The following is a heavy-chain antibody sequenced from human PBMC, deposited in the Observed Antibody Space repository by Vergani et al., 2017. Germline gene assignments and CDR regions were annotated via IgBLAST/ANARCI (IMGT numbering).Heavy chain of an antibody. J-gene: IGHJ4*02. CDR2: IYYSGST. CDR3: ARLRLRFLEWLLPGIPYYFDY. CDR1: GGSISSSSYY. Sequence: QLQLQESGPGLVKPSETLSLTCTVSGGSISSSSYYWGWIRQPPGKGLEWIGSIYYSGSTYYNPSLKSRVTISVDTSKNQFSLKLSSVTAADTAVYYCARLRLRFLEWLLPGIPYYFDYWGQGTLVTVSS. D-gene: IGHD3-3*01. V-gene: IGHV4-39*01.